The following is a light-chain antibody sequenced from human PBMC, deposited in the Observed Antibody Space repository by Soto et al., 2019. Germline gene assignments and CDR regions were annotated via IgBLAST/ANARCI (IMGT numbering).Light chain of an antibody. V-gene: IGKV1-5*03. Sequence: DIPMTQSPSTLSASVGDRVTITCRASQSVSSWLAWYQQKPGQAPNLLIYRASNLDSGVPSRFSGSGSGTEFTLTISSLQPDDFATYYCQQYNSYSVTFGQGTKVEIK. CDR3: QQYNSYSVT. CDR1: QSVSSW. CDR2: RAS. J-gene: IGKJ1*01.